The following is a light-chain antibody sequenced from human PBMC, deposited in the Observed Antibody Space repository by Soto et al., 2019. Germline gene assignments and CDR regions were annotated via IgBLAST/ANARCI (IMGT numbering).Light chain of an antibody. CDR1: SSDVGGYDY. J-gene: IGLJ3*02. CDR2: EVS. CDR3: SSYTSSNTAV. Sequence: QSALTQPPSASGSPGQSITISCTGTSSDVGGYDYVSWYQQHPGKAPRLMIYEVSNRPSGVSDRFSGSKSGNTASLTVSGLQTEDEADYYCSSYTSSNTAVFGGGTKVTVL. V-gene: IGLV2-14*01.